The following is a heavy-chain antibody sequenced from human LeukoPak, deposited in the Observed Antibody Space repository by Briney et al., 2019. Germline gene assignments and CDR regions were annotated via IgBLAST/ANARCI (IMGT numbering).Heavy chain of an antibody. Sequence: PGGSLRLSCAASGFTFSDYYMSWIRQAPGKGLEWVSYISSSGSTIYYADSVKGRFTISRDNAKNSLYLQMNSLRAEDTAVYYCARAGTNSGYDYVALLYMDVWGKGTTVTISS. CDR1: GFTFSDYY. CDR2: ISSSGSTI. J-gene: IGHJ6*03. D-gene: IGHD5-12*01. V-gene: IGHV3-11*01. CDR3: ARAGTNSGYDYVALLYMDV.